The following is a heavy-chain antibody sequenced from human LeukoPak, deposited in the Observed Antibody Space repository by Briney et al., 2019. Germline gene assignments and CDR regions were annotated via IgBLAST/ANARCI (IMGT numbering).Heavy chain of an antibody. D-gene: IGHD3-16*01. Sequence: GGSLRLSCAASGFTFTSYAMNWVRQAPGKGLEWVSVIYSGGSTYYADSVKGRFTISRDNSKNTLYLQMNSLRAEDTAVYYCARDRPFTFGGVIGYWGQGTLVTVSS. CDR2: IYSGGST. V-gene: IGHV3-53*01. CDR1: GFTFTSYA. J-gene: IGHJ4*02. CDR3: ARDRPFTFGGVIGY.